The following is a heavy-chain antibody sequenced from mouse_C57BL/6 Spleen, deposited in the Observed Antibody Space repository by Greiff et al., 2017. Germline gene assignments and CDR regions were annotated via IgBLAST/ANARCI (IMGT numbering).Heavy chain of an antibody. V-gene: IGHV1-59*01. J-gene: IGHJ1*03. CDR3: ARRRNYDSSLWYFDV. D-gene: IGHD1-1*01. CDR1: GYTFTSYW. Sequence: QVQLQQPGAELVRPGTSVKLSCKASGYTFTSYWMHWVKQRPGQGLEWIGVIDPTDSYTNYNQKFKGKATLTVDTSSSTAYMQLSSLTSEDSAVYYCARRRNYDSSLWYFDVWGTGTTVTVSS. CDR2: IDPTDSYT.